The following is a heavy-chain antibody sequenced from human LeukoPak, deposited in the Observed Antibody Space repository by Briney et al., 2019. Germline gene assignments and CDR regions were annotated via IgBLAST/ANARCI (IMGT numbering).Heavy chain of an antibody. CDR1: VGSLYHYY. V-gene: IGHV4-59*01. CDR2: IDSSGRT. J-gene: IGHJ6*03. Sequence: PSETLSLTCTVSVGSLYHYYWSWIRQPPGKGLEWIGYIDSSGRTKYNPSLKSRVTISLDTSENQFSLKVSSVIAADAAVYYRARASGGCGYGYVTRYYYYMDVWGKGTTVTVSS. CDR3: ARASGGCGYGYVTRYYYYMDV. D-gene: IGHD5-18*01.